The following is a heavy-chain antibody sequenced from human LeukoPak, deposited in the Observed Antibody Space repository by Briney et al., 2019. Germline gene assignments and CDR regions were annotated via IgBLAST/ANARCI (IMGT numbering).Heavy chain of an antibody. CDR2: IKPDGSGK. CDR3: ARCAVAAAGDY. V-gene: IGHV3-7*01. CDR1: GLTFSSYW. D-gene: IGHD6-13*01. Sequence: GGSLRLSCAASGLTFSSYWMSWVRQAPGKGPEWVANIKPDGSGKYYVDSVKGRFTISRDNAENSLLLHMNSLRAEDTAVYYRARCAVAAAGDYWGRGTLVTVSS. J-gene: IGHJ4*02.